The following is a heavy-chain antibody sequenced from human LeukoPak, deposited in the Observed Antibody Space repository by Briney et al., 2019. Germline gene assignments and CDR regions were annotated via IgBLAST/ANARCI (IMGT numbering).Heavy chain of an antibody. V-gene: IGHV3-7*01. CDR1: GFTFSNYW. J-gene: IGHJ3*02. Sequence: PGGSLRLSCEGSGFTFSNYWMSWVRQAPGKGLEWVANIQQHGSETYYGDSVKGRFTISRDNAKNSLYLQMNSLRAEDTAVYYCTTVYSSSWSLVGFDIWGQGTMVTVSS. CDR3: TTVYSSSWSLVGFDI. CDR2: IQQHGSET. D-gene: IGHD6-13*01.